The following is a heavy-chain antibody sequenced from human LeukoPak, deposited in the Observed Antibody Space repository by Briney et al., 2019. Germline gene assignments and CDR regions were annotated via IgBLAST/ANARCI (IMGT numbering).Heavy chain of an antibody. J-gene: IGHJ5*02. Sequence: PSETLSLTCTVSGGSISSYFWSWIRQPPGKGLEWIGYISDSGSTDYNPSLKSRVTISVDTSRNQFSLKLKSVTAADTAVYYCARSEAPTVRGVIMVNWVDPWGQGTLVTVPS. V-gene: IGHV4-59*01. CDR2: ISDSGST. CDR1: GGSISSYF. D-gene: IGHD3-10*01. CDR3: ARSEAPTVRGVIMVNWVDP.